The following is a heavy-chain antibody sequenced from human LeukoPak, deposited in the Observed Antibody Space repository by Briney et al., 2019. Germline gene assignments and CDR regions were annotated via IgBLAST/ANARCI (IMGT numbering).Heavy chain of an antibody. CDR1: GGSIISYY. D-gene: IGHD3-22*01. V-gene: IGHV4-59*08. CDR2: IYYSGST. CDR3: ARGRYDTSGYPDDY. Sequence: SETLSLTCTVSGGSIISYYWGWFRQPPGKGLEWIGYIYYSGSTNYNPSLKSRVTISVDTSKNQFSLKLSSATAADTAVYYCARGRYDTSGYPDDYWGQGTLVTVSS. J-gene: IGHJ4*02.